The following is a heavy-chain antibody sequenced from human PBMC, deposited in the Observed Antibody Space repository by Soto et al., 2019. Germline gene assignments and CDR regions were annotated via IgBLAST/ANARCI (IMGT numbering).Heavy chain of an antibody. D-gene: IGHD5-12*01. Sequence: GASVKVSCKASGGTFSSYAISWVRQAPGQGLEWMGGIIPIFGTANYAQKLQGRVTMTTDTSTSTAYMELRSLRSDDTAVYYCASPRREMATSYYYYGMDVWGQGTTVTVSS. CDR3: ASPRREMATSYYYYGMDV. J-gene: IGHJ6*02. CDR1: GGTFSSYA. V-gene: IGHV1-69*05. CDR2: IIPIFGTA.